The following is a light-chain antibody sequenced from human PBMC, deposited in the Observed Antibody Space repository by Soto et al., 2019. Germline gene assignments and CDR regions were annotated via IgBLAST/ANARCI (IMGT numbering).Light chain of an antibody. V-gene: IGLV1-40*01. CDR2: GNT. J-gene: IGLJ2*01. CDR1: SSNIGAGYD. Sequence: QAVVTQPPSVSGAPGQRVTMSCTGSSSNIGAGYDVHWYQHLPGTAPKLLIYGNTNRPSGVPDRFSGSTSGSSASLAITGLQAEDEADYYCQSYDSSLSVVFGGGTKVTVL. CDR3: QSYDSSLSVV.